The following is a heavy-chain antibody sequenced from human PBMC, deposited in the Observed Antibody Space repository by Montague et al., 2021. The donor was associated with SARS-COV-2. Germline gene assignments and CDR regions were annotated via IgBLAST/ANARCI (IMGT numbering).Heavy chain of an antibody. CDR2: SYYSCST. V-gene: IGHV4-59*01. Sequence: SETLSLTCTVSGGSISFYYWNWIRLPPGQGLELMGYSYYSCSTNYNPSLTIRSTISVDTSKNQYPLNLSSVTAADTAVDYYARVPGFCSGYERGPQWGSYYYYYMDVWGKGTTVTVSS. CDR1: GGSISFYY. D-gene: IGHD3-3*01. J-gene: IGHJ6*03. CDR3: ARVPGFCSGYERGPQWGSYYYYYMDV.